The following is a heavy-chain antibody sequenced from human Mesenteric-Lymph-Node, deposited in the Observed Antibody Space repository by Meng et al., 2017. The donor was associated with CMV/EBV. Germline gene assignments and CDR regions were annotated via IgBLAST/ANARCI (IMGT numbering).Heavy chain of an antibody. CDR3: ARDTDYCSSTSCYDSAYNWFDP. CDR2: ISSSSSYI. D-gene: IGHD2-2*01. J-gene: IGHJ5*02. Sequence: YSMHWVRQAPGKGLEWVSSISSSSSYIYYADSVKGRFTISRDNAKNSLYLQMNSLRAEDTAVYYCARDTDYCSSTSCYDSAYNWFDPWGQGTLVTVSS. CDR1: YS. V-gene: IGHV3-21*01.